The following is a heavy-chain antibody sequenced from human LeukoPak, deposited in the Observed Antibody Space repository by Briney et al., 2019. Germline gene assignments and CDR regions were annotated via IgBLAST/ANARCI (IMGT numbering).Heavy chain of an antibody. D-gene: IGHD6-13*01. CDR2: INSDGSST. V-gene: IGHV3-74*01. CDR3: ARVRYSSSWFDY. Sequence: GGSLRLSCAASGLTFSSHWMHWVRQAPGKGLVWVSRINSDGSSTSYADSVKGRFTIYRDNAKNTLYLQMNSLRAEDTAVYYCARVRYSSSWFDYWGQGTLVTVSS. CDR1: GLTFSSHW. J-gene: IGHJ5*01.